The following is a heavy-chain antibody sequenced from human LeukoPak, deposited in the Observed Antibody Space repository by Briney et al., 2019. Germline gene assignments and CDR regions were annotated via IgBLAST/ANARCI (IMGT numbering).Heavy chain of an antibody. D-gene: IGHD3-9*01. CDR3: ARDWESLTGYFSVNWFDP. CDR1: GGSISSYY. CDR2: IYTSGST. J-gene: IGHJ5*02. Sequence: SETLSLTCTVSGGSISSYYWSWIRQPAGTGLEWIGRIYTSGSTNYNPSLKSRVTMSVDTSKNQFSLKLSSVTAADTAVYYCARDWESLTGYFSVNWFDPWGQGTLVTVSS. V-gene: IGHV4-4*07.